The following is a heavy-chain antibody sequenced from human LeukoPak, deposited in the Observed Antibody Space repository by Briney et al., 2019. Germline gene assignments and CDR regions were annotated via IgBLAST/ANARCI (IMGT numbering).Heavy chain of an antibody. D-gene: IGHD4-17*01. CDR2: ISSSSSYI. V-gene: IGHV3-21*01. J-gene: IGHJ4*02. Sequence: GGSLRLSCAASGFTFSSYSMNWVRQAPGKGLEWVSSISSSSSYIYYADSVKGRFTISRDNAKNSPYLQMNSLRAEDTAVYYCARDHPTTVPTVGGPFDYWGQGTLVTVSS. CDR3: ARDHPTTVPTVGGPFDY. CDR1: GFTFSSYS.